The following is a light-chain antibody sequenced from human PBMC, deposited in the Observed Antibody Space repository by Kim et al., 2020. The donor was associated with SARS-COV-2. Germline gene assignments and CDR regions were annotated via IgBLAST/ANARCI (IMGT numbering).Light chain of an antibody. CDR2: GAS. Sequence: SPGERATPSCRASQTVTNRYLAWYQQKPGQTPRLLIYGASSRGSGIPDRFSGSGSGTDFTLTISGLETEDSAMYYCQQYGSSPITFGQGTRLEIK. CDR1: QTVTNRY. J-gene: IGKJ5*01. CDR3: QQYGSSPIT. V-gene: IGKV3-20*01.